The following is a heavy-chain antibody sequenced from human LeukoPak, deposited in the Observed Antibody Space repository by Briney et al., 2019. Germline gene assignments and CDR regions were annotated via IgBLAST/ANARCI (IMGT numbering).Heavy chain of an antibody. D-gene: IGHD3-10*01. Sequence: GGSLRLSCAASGSTFDDYGMSWVRQAPGKGLEWVSGINWNGGSTGYADSVKGRFTISRDNAKNSLYLQMNSLRAEDTALYYCARNWFGEPMGYYFDYWGQGTLVTVSS. J-gene: IGHJ4*02. CDR3: ARNWFGEPMGYYFDY. CDR2: INWNGGST. CDR1: GSTFDDYG. V-gene: IGHV3-20*04.